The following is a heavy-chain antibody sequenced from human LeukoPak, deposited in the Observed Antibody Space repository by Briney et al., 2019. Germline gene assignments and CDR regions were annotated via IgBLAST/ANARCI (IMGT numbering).Heavy chain of an antibody. CDR3: ARGRDDFWSGYYRLYYYGMDV. D-gene: IGHD3-3*01. V-gene: IGHV4-34*01. CDR2: INHSGST. Sequence: PGGSLRLSCVASGFTFSNNGMSWVRQPPGKGLEWIGEINHSGSTNYNPSLKSRVTISVDTSKNQFSLKLSSVTAADTAVYYCARGRDDFWSGYYRLYYYGMDVWGQGTTVTVSS. J-gene: IGHJ6*02. CDR1: GFTFSNNG.